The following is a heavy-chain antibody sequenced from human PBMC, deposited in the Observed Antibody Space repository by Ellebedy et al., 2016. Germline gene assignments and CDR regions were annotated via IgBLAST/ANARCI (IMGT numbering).Heavy chain of an antibody. D-gene: IGHD1-26*01. V-gene: IGHV3-30-3*01. J-gene: IGHJ4*02. Sequence: GESLKISCAASGFTFSSYAMHWVRQAPGKELEWVAVISYDGSNKYYADSVRGRFTISRDNSKNTQYLQMNSLRAEDTAVYYCARDSGGELLAYYFDYWGQGTLVTVSS. CDR2: ISYDGSNK. CDR1: GFTFSSYA. CDR3: ARDSGGELLAYYFDY.